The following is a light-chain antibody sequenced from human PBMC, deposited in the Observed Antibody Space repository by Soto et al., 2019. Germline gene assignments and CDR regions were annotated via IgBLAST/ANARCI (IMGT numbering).Light chain of an antibody. Sequence: IGMTQSPSTLSLSPGERATLSCSASESVGRNLAWYQQKPGQAPRLLIYGASTRATAIPPRFSGTGSGTDFTLTISSLQSEDFAVYYCQHYNNWPPDTLGQGSKVDIK. CDR1: ESVGRN. CDR3: QHYNNWPPDT. CDR2: GAS. J-gene: IGKJ2*01. V-gene: IGKV3-15*01.